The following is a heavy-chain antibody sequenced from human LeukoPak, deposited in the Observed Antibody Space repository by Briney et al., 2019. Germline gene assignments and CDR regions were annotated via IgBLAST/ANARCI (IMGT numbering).Heavy chain of an antibody. J-gene: IGHJ4*02. CDR3: ARVTGDYGGNSADY. V-gene: IGHV3-21*01. Sequence: GRSLRLSCAASGFTFSSYSMNWVRQAPGKGLEWVSSISSSSSYIYYADSVKGRFTISRDNAKNSLYLQMNSLRAEDTAVYYCARVTGDYGGNSADYWGQGTLVTVSS. CDR2: ISSSSSYI. CDR1: GFTFSSYS. D-gene: IGHD4-23*01.